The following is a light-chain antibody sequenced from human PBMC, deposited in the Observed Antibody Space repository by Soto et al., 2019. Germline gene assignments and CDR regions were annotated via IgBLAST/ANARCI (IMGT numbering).Light chain of an antibody. J-gene: IGKJ5*01. CDR2: GAS. CDR1: QGISTW. Sequence: DIQMTQSPSSVSASVGDTVTITCRASQGISTWLAWYQQQPGRAPKLLIFGASNLQSGVPSRFSGSGSGTEFTLAISNLQPEDFATYYCQQTDTFASITFGQGTRVE. CDR3: QQTDTFASIT. V-gene: IGKV1-12*02.